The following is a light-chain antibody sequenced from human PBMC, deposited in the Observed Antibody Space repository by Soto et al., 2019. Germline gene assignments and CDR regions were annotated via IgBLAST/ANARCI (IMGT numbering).Light chain of an antibody. CDR1: SANIGRNY. CDR3: AAWDDSLGGTWV. J-gene: IGLJ3*02. V-gene: IGLV1-47*01. Sequence: QSVLTQPPSASGTPGQRVPISSSGSSANIGRNYVYWYQQLPGTAPKLLIYRNNQRPSGVPDRFSGSKSGTSASLAISGLRSHHEADYYCAAWDDSLGGTWVFGGGTQLTVL. CDR2: RNN.